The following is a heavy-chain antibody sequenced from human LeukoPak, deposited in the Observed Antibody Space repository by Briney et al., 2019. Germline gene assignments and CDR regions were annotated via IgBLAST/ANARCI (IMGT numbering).Heavy chain of an antibody. D-gene: IGHD3-22*01. V-gene: IGHV5-51*01. CDR2: IHPGDSDT. J-gene: IGHJ5*02. CDR3: ARQFYYYDSSGYPGFDP. CDR1: GYSFTSYW. Sequence: GESLKISCKGSGYSFTSYWIGWVRQMPGKGLEWMGIIHPGDSDTRYSPSFQGQVTISADKSISTAYLQWSSLKASDTAMYYCARQFYYYDSSGYPGFDPWGQGTLVTVSS.